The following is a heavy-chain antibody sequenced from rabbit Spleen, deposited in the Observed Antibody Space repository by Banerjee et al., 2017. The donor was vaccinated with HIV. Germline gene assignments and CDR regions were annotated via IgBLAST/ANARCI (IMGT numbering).Heavy chain of an antibody. Sequence: QEQLVESGGDLVKPGASLTLTCTASGFSFSSSYYMCWVRQAPGKGLEWIACIYAYSGSTYYASWAKGRFTISKTSSTTVTLQMTSLTAADTATYFCARDADSGRRFYFHLWGPGTLVTVS. D-gene: IGHD4-2*01. V-gene: IGHV1S45*01. CDR1: GFSFSSSYY. J-gene: IGHJ4*01. CDR3: ARDADSGRRFYFHL. CDR2: IYAYSGST.